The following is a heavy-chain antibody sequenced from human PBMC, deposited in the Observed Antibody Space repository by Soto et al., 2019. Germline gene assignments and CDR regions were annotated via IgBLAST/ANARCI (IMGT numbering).Heavy chain of an antibody. CDR1: GGSVSSPTYY. Sequence: QVQLQESGPGLVKPSETLSLTCTVSGGSVSSPTYYWSWIRQPPGKGLEWIGYMYYSGSTHYNPSLKSRVATSPDPAKKRFSLKLSYVTAADTVGYCFAGGRGHVNNWLEPWGQGTLVTVSS. V-gene: IGHV4-61*01. CDR3: AGGRGHVNNWLEP. D-gene: IGHD1-26*01. CDR2: MYYSGST. J-gene: IGHJ5*02.